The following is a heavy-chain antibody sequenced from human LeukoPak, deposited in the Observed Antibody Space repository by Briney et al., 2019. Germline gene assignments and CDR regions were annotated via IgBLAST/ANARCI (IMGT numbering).Heavy chain of an antibody. J-gene: IGHJ4*02. V-gene: IGHV3-21*01. CDR1: GFTFSSYS. CDR2: ISSSSSYI. D-gene: IGHD6-19*01. CDR3: ASQTPRRLPIAVADYFDY. Sequence: GGSLRLACAASGFTFSSYSMNWVRQAPGKGLEWVSFISSSSSYIYYADSMKGRFTISRDNAKNSLYLQMNSLRAEDTAVYYCASQTPRRLPIAVADYFDYWGQGTLVTVSS.